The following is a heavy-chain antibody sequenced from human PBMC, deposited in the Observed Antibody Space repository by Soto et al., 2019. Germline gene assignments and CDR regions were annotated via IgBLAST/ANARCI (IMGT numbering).Heavy chain of an antibody. CDR1: GGSISSSSFY. J-gene: IGHJ4*02. CDR3: ASPASYCGGDCSDN. V-gene: IGHV4-39*01. D-gene: IGHD2-21*02. Sequence: SETLSLTCTVSGGSISSSSFYWGWVRQTPGKGLEWITSIHLRSGNTYYNPSLKSRVTISVGTSENQFSLTLTSVTAADTAVYFCASPASYCGGDCSDNWGQGTLVTVSS. CDR2: IHLRSGNT.